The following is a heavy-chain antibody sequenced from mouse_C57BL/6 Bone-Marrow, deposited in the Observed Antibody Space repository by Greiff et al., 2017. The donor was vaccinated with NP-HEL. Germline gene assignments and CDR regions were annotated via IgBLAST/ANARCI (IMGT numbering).Heavy chain of an antibody. CDR2: IFPGSGST. D-gene: IGHD1-1*01. CDR3: ARGAYYYGSTFAY. J-gene: IGHJ3*01. V-gene: IGHV1-75*01. Sequence: VQLVESGPELVKPGASVKISCKASGYTFTDYYINWVKQRPGQGLEWIGWIFPGSGSTYYNEKFKGKATLTVDKSSSTAYMLLSSLTSEDSAVYFCARGAYYYGSTFAYWGQGTLVTVSA. CDR1: GYTFTDYY.